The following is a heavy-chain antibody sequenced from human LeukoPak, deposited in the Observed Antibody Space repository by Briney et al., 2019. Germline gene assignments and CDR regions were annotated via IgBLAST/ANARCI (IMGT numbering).Heavy chain of an antibody. D-gene: IGHD6-19*01. CDR2: IRSKAYGGTT. CDR1: GFTFGDYA. V-gene: IGHV3-49*04. Sequence: TGGSLRLSCTASGFTFGDYAMSWVRQAPGKGLEWVGFIRSKAYGGTTEYAASVKGRFTISRDDSKSIAYLQMNSLKTEDTAVYYCTRSDWLAYDYWGQGTLVTVSS. J-gene: IGHJ4*02. CDR3: TRSDWLAYDY.